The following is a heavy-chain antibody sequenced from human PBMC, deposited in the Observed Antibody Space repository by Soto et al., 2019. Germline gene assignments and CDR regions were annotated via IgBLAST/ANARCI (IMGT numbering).Heavy chain of an antibody. CDR1: GGTFSSYA. V-gene: IGHV1-69*13. D-gene: IGHD2-15*01. Sequence: VKVSCKASGGTFSSYAISWVRQAPGQGLEWMGGIIPIFGTANYAQKFQGRVTITADESTSTAYMELSSLRSEDTAVYYCASCSGGSCYPTLALDYWGQGTLVTVSS. CDR2: IIPIFGTA. J-gene: IGHJ4*02. CDR3: ASCSGGSCYPTLALDY.